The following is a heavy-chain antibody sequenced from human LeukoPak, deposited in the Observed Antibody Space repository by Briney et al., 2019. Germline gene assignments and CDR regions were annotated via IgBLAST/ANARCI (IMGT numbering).Heavy chain of an antibody. J-gene: IGHJ3*02. Sequence: ASVKVSCKASGYTFTGYYMHLVRQAPGQGLEWMGWINPNSGGTNYAQKFQGRVTMTRDTSISTAYMELSRLRSDDTAVYYCATYYYDSSGYDAFDIWGQGTMVTVSS. CDR2: INPNSGGT. V-gene: IGHV1-2*02. CDR1: GYTFTGYY. CDR3: ATYYYDSSGYDAFDI. D-gene: IGHD3-22*01.